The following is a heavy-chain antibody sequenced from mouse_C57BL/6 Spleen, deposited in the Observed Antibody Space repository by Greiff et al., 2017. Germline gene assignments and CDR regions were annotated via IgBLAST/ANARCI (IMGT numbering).Heavy chain of an antibody. CDR1: GYTFTSYW. CDR2: IYPSDSEN. V-gene: IGHV1-61*01. J-gene: IGHJ4*01. Sequence: QVQLQQPGAELVRPGSSVKLSCKASGYTFTSYWMDWVKQRPGQGLEWIGNIYPSDSENHYNQKFKDKATLTVDKSSSTAYMPLSSLTSEDSAVYYCARGNSFYAMDYWGQGTSVTVSS. CDR3: ARGNSFYAMDY.